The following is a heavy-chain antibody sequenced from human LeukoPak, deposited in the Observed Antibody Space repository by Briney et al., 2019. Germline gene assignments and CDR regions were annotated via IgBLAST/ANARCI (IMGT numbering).Heavy chain of an antibody. CDR3: ARSQIMTISGVVISSYYFDY. CDR1: GGTFSSYA. CDR2: IIPIFGTA. D-gene: IGHD3-3*01. Sequence: ASVKVSCKASGGTFSSYAISWVRQAPGQGLEWMGGIIPIFGTANYAQKFQGRVTIPTDESTSTAYMQLSSLRSEDTAVYYCARSQIMTISGVVISSYYFDYWGQGTLVTVSS. J-gene: IGHJ4*02. V-gene: IGHV1-69*05.